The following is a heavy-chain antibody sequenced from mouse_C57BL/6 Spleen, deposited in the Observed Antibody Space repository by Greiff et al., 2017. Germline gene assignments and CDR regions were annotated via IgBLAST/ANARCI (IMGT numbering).Heavy chain of an antibody. V-gene: IGHV1-22*01. CDR1: GYTFTDYN. CDR2: INPNNGGT. J-gene: IGHJ3*01. D-gene: IGHD1-1*01. CDR3: ARTYYCGSTFAY. Sequence: VQLQQSGPELVKPGASVKMSCKASGYTFTDYNMHWVKQSHGKSLEWIGYINPNNGGTSYNEKFKGKATLTVNKSSSTAYMELRSLTSEDSAVYYCARTYYCGSTFAYWGQGTLVTVSA.